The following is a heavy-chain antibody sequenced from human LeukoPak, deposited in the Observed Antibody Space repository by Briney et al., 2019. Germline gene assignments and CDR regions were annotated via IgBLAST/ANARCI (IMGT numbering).Heavy chain of an antibody. V-gene: IGHV4-4*07. CDR3: ARGSRYSSGWYFAFDI. Sequence: PSETLSLTCTVSGGSISSYYWSWIRQPAGKGLEWIGRIYTSGSTNYNPSLKSRVTMSVDTSKNQFSLKLSSVTAADTAVYYCARGSRYSSGWYFAFDIWGQGTMVTVSS. CDR2: IYTSGST. D-gene: IGHD6-19*01. J-gene: IGHJ3*02. CDR1: GGSISSYY.